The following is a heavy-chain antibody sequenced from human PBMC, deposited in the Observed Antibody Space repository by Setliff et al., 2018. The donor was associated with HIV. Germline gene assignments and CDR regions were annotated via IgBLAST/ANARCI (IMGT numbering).Heavy chain of an antibody. J-gene: IGHJ5*02. D-gene: IGHD4-4*01. CDR3: ARGRMATVLIRNWIDP. CDR2: INHSGST. V-gene: IGHV4-34*01. CDR1: GGSFSGYY. Sequence: PSETLSLTCAVYGGSFSGYYWSWIRQPPGKGLEWIGEINHSGSTYYNPSLKSRVTISIDTSKNQFSLKLSSVTAADTAMYYCARGRMATVLIRNWIDPWGQGSLVTVSS.